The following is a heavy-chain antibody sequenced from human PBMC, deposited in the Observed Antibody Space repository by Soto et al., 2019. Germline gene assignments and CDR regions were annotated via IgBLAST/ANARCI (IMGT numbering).Heavy chain of an antibody. CDR1: RDSITSRDSS. CDR2: IYHSGST. Sequence: SLSHTCDVSRDSITSRDSSWGWIRQPQEKGLAWLGYIYHSGSTFYNPSLRSRVTISVDRSKNQFSLKVNSVTAADKAMYYCAREGAKRISESQNWFDTWGQGTMVT. D-gene: IGHD3-3*01. CDR3: AREGAKRISESQNWFDT. V-gene: IGHV4-30-2*01. J-gene: IGHJ5*02.